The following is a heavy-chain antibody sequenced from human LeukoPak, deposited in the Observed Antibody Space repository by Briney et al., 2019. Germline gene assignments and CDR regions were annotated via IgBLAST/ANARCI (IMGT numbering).Heavy chain of an antibody. Sequence: SETLSLTCTVSGGSISSYYWTWIRHPPGRGLEWIGYIYYSGSTNYNPSLKSRVTISVDTSKNQFSLKLRSVTAADTAVYYCARGGGAFDIWGHGTMVTVSS. J-gene: IGHJ3*02. CDR3: ARGGGAFDI. CDR1: GGSISSYY. V-gene: IGHV4-59*12. CDR2: IYYSGST.